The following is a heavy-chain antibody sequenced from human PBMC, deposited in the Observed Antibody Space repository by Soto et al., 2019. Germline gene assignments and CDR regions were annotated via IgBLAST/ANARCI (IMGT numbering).Heavy chain of an antibody. Sequence: LAPPLTFSWGSISSGCCYLSLIRPPPGKGLEWIGYIYYSGSTYYNPSLKSRVTISVDTSKNQFSLKLSSVTAADTAVYYCARDHLLMFTFGFDYWGQGTLVTVSS. V-gene: IGHV4-30-4*01. CDR2: IYYSGST. CDR1: WGSISSGCCY. CDR3: ARDHLLMFTFGFDY. D-gene: IGHD3-16*01. J-gene: IGHJ4*02.